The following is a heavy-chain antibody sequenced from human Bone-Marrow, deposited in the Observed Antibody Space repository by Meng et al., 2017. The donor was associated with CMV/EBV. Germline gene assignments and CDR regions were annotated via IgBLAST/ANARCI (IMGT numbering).Heavy chain of an antibody. CDR3: ASRNPAAGGAFDI. CDR1: GFTFSSYS. J-gene: IGHJ3*02. Sequence: GGSLRLSCAASGFTFSSYSMNWVRQAPGKGLEWVSSISSSSSYIYYADSVKGRITISRDNAKNSLYLQMNSLRAEDTAVYYCASRNPAAGGAFDIWGQGTMVTVSS. CDR2: ISSSSSYI. D-gene: IGHD2-2*01. V-gene: IGHV3-21*01.